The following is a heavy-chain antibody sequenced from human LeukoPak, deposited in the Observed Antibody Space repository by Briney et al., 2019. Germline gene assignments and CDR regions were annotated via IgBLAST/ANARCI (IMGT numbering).Heavy chain of an antibody. J-gene: IGHJ4*02. D-gene: IGHD3-22*01. CDR1: GFTFSDYY. V-gene: IGHV3-11*05. Sequence: GGSLRLSCAASGFTFSDYYMSWIRQAPGKGLDWVSYISSGSSYTNYADSVKGRFTISRDNAKNSLYLQMDSLRAEDTAVYYCARGSGYYSYFDYWGQGTLVTVSS. CDR2: ISSGSSYT. CDR3: ARGSGYYSYFDY.